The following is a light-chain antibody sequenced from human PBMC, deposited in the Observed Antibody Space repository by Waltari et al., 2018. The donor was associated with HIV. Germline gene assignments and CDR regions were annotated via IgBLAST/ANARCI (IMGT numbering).Light chain of an antibody. Sequence: QSALTQPASVSGSPGQSITISCTGTSSDVGGYNYVSWYQQHPGKAPNLSVYEVSNRPSGVSNRFSGSKSGNTASLTISGLQAEDEADYYCSSYTSSSTPVFGTGTKVTVL. CDR1: SSDVGGYNY. CDR3: SSYTSSSTPV. V-gene: IGLV2-14*01. CDR2: EVS. J-gene: IGLJ1*01.